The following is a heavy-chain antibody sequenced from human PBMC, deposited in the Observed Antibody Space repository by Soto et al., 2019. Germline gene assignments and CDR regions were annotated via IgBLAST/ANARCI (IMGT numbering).Heavy chain of an antibody. D-gene: IGHD2-2*01. J-gene: IGHJ4*02. V-gene: IGHV4-34*01. CDR3: ARLAYQLPDY. Sequence: PSETLSLTCAVYGGSFSGYYWSWIRQPPGKGLEWIGEINHSGSTNYNPSLKSRVTISVDTSKNQFSLKLSSVTAADTAVYYCARLAYQLPDYWGQGTLVTVSS. CDR2: INHSGST. CDR1: GGSFSGYY.